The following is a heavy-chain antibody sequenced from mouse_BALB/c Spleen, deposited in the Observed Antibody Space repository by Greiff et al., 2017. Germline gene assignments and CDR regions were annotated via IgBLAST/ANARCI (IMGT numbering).Heavy chain of an antibody. CDR1: GFTFTSYG. CDR3: ERKPYGNYNGFAY. V-gene: IGHV5-6*01. D-gene: IGHD2-1*01. CDR2: ISSGGSYT. J-gene: IGHJ3*01. Sequence: EVQVLESGADLVKPGGSLKLSCAASGFTFTSYGMSWVRQTPDKRLEWVGTISSGGSYTYYSDSVKRRFIITRDNAKNTLYMHMRSLKAEDTDLYDCERKPYGNYNGFAYWGQGTLVTVSA.